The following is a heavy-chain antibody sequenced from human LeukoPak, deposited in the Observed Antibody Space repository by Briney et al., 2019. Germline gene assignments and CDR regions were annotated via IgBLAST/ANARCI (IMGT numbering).Heavy chain of an antibody. CDR2: IKGDGSSI. CDR1: GFTFSNNW. CDR3: TSRGELQGYFQH. Sequence: GGSLRLSCAASGFTFSNNWMHWVRQTPGKGLVWVSRIKGDGSSIDYADSVKGRFTISRDNAKNTLYLQMNSLRAEDTAVYYCTSRGELQGYFQHWGQGTLVTVSS. J-gene: IGHJ1*01. D-gene: IGHD1-26*01. V-gene: IGHV3-74*01.